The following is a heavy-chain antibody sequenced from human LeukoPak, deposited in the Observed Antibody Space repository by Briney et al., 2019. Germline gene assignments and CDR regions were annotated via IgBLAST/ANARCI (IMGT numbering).Heavy chain of an antibody. V-gene: IGHV5-51*01. CDR1: EYSFATYW. J-gene: IGHJ4*02. D-gene: IGHD1-26*01. Sequence: GESLKISCQGSEYSFATYWIAWLRQMPGKGLEWMGIIYPSDSDTRYSPSFQGQVTISADKSIKAAYLQWSSLKASDTAMYYCARPLQGIVGATGFDYWGQGTLVTVSS. CDR2: IYPSDSDT. CDR3: ARPLQGIVGATGFDY.